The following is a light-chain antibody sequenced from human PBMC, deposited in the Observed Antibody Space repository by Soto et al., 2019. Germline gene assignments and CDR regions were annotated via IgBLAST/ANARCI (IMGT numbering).Light chain of an antibody. CDR3: QSYDSSLSGWV. CDR1: SSNIGAGYD. V-gene: IGLV1-40*01. J-gene: IGLJ3*02. CDR2: GNS. Sequence: QPVLTQPPSVSGAPGQRVTISCTESSSNIGAGYDVHWYQQLPGTAPKLLIYGNSNRPSGVLDRFSGSKSGTSASLAITGLQAEDEADYYCQSYDSSLSGWVFGGGTKLTVL.